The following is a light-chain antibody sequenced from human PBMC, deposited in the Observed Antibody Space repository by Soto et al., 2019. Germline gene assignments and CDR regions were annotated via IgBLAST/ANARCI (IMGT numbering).Light chain of an antibody. J-gene: IGLJ2*01. CDR3: QTWGTGIHVV. CDR2: LDSDGSH. V-gene: IGLV4-69*01. Sequence: QPVLTQSPSASASLGASVMLTGTLSSGHGSCAIAWHQQQPEKGPRYLMKLDSDGSHTKGDAIPDRFSGSSSGAERYLTISSLQSEDEADYYCQTWGTGIHVVFGGGTKLTVL. CDR1: SGHGSCA.